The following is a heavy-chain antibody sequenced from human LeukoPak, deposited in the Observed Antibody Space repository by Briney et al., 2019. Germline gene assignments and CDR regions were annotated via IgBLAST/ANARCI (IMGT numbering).Heavy chain of an antibody. V-gene: IGHV3-23*01. CDR1: GFTFSSSA. D-gene: IGHD2-21*02. CDR3: ASANCGGDCYISAY. Sequence: GGSLRLSCAGSGFTFSSSAMSWVRQAPGKGLEWVSAISGSGGSTYYADSVKGRFTLSRDNSKNTLYLRMNSLRAEDTAVYYCASANCGGDCYISAYWGQGTLVTVSS. J-gene: IGHJ4*02. CDR2: ISGSGGST.